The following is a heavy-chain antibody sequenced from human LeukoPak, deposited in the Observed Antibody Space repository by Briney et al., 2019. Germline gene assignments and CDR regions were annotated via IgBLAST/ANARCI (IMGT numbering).Heavy chain of an antibody. CDR3: AKDPIYYVSGRFDI. J-gene: IGHJ3*02. D-gene: IGHD3-10*01. CDR1: GFTFTDYW. CDR2: ISGNGDST. V-gene: IGHV3-23*01. Sequence: GGSLRLSCAASGFTFTDYWMSWVRQAPGKGLEWVSTISGNGDSTYYGDSVKGRFTISRDKSKNTLYLQMNSLRAEDTAVYYCAKDPIYYVSGRFDIWGQGTMVTVSS.